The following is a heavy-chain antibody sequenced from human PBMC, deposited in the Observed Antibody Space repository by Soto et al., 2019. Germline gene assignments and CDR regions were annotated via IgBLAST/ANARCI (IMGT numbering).Heavy chain of an antibody. CDR2: IYSGGST. CDR1: GFTVSSNY. Sequence: PGGSLRLSCAASGFTVSSNYMSWVRQAPGKGLEWVSVIYSGGSTYYADSVKGRFTISRDNSKNTLYLQMNSLRAEDTAVYYCARDRYYDILTGYTDVWGQGTTVTVSS. J-gene: IGHJ6*02. D-gene: IGHD3-9*01. V-gene: IGHV3-53*01. CDR3: ARDRYYDILTGYTDV.